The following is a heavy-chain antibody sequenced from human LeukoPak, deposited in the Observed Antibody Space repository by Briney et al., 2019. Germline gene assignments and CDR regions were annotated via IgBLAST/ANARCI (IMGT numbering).Heavy chain of an antibody. CDR1: GYTFTSYG. D-gene: IGHD3-10*01. J-gene: IGHJ6*02. CDR3: ARVRGSGSPTPYYYYGMDV. V-gene: IGHV1-18*01. Sequence: EASVKVSCKASGYTFTSYGISWVRQAPGQGLEWMGWISAYNGNTNYAQKLQGRVTMTTDTSTSTAYMELRSLRSDDTAMYYCARVRGSGSPTPYYYYGMDVWGQGTTVTVSS. CDR2: ISAYNGNT.